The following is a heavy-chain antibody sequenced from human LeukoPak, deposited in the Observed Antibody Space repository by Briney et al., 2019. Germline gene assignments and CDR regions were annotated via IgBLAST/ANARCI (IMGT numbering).Heavy chain of an antibody. D-gene: IGHD4-23*01. J-gene: IGHJ5*02. Sequence: GGSLRLSCAASGFTFNNAWMNWVRQAPGKGLEWVSAISGSGGSTYYADSVKGRFTISRDNSKNTLYLQMNSLRAEDTAVYYCAKSHRVVTPVAWFDPWGQGTLVTVSS. CDR3: AKSHRVVTPVAWFDP. CDR2: ISGSGGST. V-gene: IGHV3-23*01. CDR1: GFTFNNAW.